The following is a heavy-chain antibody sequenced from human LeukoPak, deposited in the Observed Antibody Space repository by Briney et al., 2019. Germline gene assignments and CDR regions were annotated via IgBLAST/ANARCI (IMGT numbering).Heavy chain of an antibody. CDR3: ARVMITFGGVIGPFDY. V-gene: IGHV1-2*02. CDR2: INPNSGGT. Sequence: GASVKVSCKASGYTFTGYYMHWVRQAPGQGLEWMGWINPNSGGTNYAQKFQGRVTMTRGTSISTAYMELSRLRSDDTAVYYCARVMITFGGVIGPFDYWGQGTLVTVSS. CDR1: GYTFTGYY. D-gene: IGHD3-16*02. J-gene: IGHJ4*02.